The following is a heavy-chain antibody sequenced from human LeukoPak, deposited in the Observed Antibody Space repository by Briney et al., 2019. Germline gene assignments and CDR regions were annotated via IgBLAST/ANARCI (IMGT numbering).Heavy chain of an antibody. Sequence: GRSLRLSCAASGFTFSSYAMHWVRQAPGKGLEWVSYISSSGSTIYYADSVKGRFTISRDNAKNSLYLQMNSLRAEDTAVYYCARDGYDSSGYPAWGQGTLVTVSS. J-gene: IGHJ5*02. CDR3: ARDGYDSSGYPA. CDR1: GFTFSSYA. D-gene: IGHD3-22*01. CDR2: ISSSGSTI. V-gene: IGHV3-48*04.